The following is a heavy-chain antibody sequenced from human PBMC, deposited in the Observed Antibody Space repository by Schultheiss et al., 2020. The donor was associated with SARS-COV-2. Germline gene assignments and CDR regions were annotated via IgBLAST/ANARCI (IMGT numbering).Heavy chain of an antibody. CDR1: GASISSGTYY. Sequence: SQTLSLTCTVSGASISSGTYYWGWIRQPPGKGLEWIGSIYYSGSTYYNPSLKSRVTLSVDTSKNQFSLKLSSVTAADTAVYYCAREVNSYGYYYGMDVWGQGTTVTVSS. CDR3: AREVNSYGYYYGMDV. V-gene: IGHV4-39*07. CDR2: IYYSGST. D-gene: IGHD5-18*01. J-gene: IGHJ6*02.